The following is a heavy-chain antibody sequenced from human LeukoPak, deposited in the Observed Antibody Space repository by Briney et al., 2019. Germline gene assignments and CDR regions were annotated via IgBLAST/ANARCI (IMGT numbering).Heavy chain of an antibody. J-gene: IGHJ4*02. CDR1: GVSFSGYY. CDR3: ARLRSFRTY. CDR2: INHSGST. D-gene: IGHD4-17*01. V-gene: IGHV4-34*01. Sequence: PSETLSLTCAVYGVSFSGYYWSWIRQPPGKGLEWIGEINHSGSTNYNPSLKSRVTISVDTSKNQFSLKLSSVTAADTAVYYCARLRSFRTYWGQGTLVTVSS.